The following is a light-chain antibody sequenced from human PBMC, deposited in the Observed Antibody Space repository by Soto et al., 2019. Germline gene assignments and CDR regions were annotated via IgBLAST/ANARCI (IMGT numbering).Light chain of an antibody. CDR1: QGISSY. Sequence: DIQMTQSPSTLSAFVGDTVTITCRASQGISSYLAWYQQKPGKAPKLLIYAASTLQSGVPLRFSGSGSGTSFTLTISSLQPEDFATYYCQQLLSYPITFGQGTRLEIK. J-gene: IGKJ5*01. V-gene: IGKV1-9*01. CDR3: QQLLSYPIT. CDR2: AAS.